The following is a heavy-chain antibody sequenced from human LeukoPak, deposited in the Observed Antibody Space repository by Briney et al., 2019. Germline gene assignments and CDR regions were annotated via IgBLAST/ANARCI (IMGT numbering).Heavy chain of an antibody. V-gene: IGHV3-23*01. Sequence: GGSLRLSCAASGFTFSSYGMSWVRQAPGKGLEWVSAISGSGGSTYYADSVKGRFTISRDNSKNTLYLQMNSLRAEDTAVYYCARDLLWFGELFWDYWGQGTLVTVSS. CDR3: ARDLLWFGELFWDY. D-gene: IGHD3-10*01. CDR1: GFTFSSYG. CDR2: ISGSGGST. J-gene: IGHJ4*02.